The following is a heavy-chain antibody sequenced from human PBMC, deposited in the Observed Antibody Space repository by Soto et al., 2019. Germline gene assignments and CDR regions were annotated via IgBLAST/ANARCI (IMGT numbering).Heavy chain of an antibody. CDR1: EDAYRNYP. Sequence: SVKVYCKASEDAYRNYPISWVREAPGQGLEWMGGIIPIFGTANYAQKFQGRVTITADTSANTVYLELSSLRSEDTAVYYCASTKYDSSAYYYWYLGLWGRGTLVTVHS. CDR2: IIPIFGTA. J-gene: IGHJ2*01. D-gene: IGHD3-22*01. CDR3: ASTKYDSSAYYYWYLGL. V-gene: IGHV1-69*06.